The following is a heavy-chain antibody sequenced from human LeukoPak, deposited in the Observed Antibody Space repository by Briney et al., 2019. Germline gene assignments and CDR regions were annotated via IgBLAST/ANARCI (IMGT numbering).Heavy chain of an antibody. V-gene: IGHV3-9*01. CDR3: AKDLYDSSGYYFDY. Sequence: PGRSLRLSYAASGFTFDDYAMHWVRQAPGKGLEWVSGISWNSGSIGYADSVKGRFTISRDNAKNSLYLQMNSLRAEDTALYYCAKDLYDSSGYYFDYWGQGTLVTVSS. CDR1: GFTFDDYA. D-gene: IGHD3-22*01. J-gene: IGHJ4*02. CDR2: ISWNSGSI.